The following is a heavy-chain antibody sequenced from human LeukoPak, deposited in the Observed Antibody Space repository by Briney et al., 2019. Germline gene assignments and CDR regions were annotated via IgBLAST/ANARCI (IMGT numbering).Heavy chain of an antibody. Sequence: SETLSLTCAVSGGSISSGGYSWSWIRQPPGKGLEWIGYIYHSGSTYYNPSLKSRVTISVDRSKNQFSLKLSSVTAADTAVYYCARGLSLPDYSNYGLDYWFDPWGQGTLVTVSS. CDR3: ARGLSLPDYSNYGLDYWFDP. D-gene: IGHD4-11*01. CDR2: IYHSGST. V-gene: IGHV4-30-2*01. CDR1: GGSISSGGYS. J-gene: IGHJ5*02.